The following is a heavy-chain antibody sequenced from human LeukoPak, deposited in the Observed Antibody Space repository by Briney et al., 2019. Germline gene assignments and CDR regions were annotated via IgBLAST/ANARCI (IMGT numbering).Heavy chain of an antibody. Sequence: PPGTLSLTCAVSGGSISSSNWWSWVRQPPGKGLEWIGEIYHSGSTNYNPSLKSRVTISVDKSKNQFSLKLSSVTAADTAVYYCARGSDCSGGSCYSYYYYYYGMDVWGKGTTVTVSS. J-gene: IGHJ6*04. D-gene: IGHD2-15*01. V-gene: IGHV4-4*03. CDR2: IYHSGST. CDR3: ARGSDCSGGSCYSYYYYYYGMDV. CDR1: GGSISSSNW.